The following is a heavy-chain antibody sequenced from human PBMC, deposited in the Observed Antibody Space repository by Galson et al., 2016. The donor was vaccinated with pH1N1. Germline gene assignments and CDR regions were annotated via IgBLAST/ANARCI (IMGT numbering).Heavy chain of an antibody. V-gene: IGHV4-39*07. CDR3: ARGRLYGGDAFDI. D-gene: IGHD4-23*01. CDR2: IFRSRKT. CDR1: GGSIRSSSYY. J-gene: IGHJ3*02. Sequence: LSLTCTVSGGSIRSSSYYWGWIRQPPGKGLEWIGFIFRSRKTYYNVSLKSRATISVDTSKNQFSLKVNSVTAADTAIYYCARGRLYGGDAFDIWGQGTMVTVSS.